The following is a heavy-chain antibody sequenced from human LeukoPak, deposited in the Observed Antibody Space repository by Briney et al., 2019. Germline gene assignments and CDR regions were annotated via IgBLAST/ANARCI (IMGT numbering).Heavy chain of an antibody. Sequence: GGSLKLSCAASGFRFSDAAMHWVRQAAGKGPEWVGRIRSKTSNYATAYAASVKGRFTISRDDSKNTAYLQMNSLKTEDTAVYYCTRHVVDVWGQGTTVTVYS. CDR2: IRSKTSNYAT. J-gene: IGHJ6*02. V-gene: IGHV3-73*01. CDR1: GFRFSDAA. CDR3: TRHVVDV.